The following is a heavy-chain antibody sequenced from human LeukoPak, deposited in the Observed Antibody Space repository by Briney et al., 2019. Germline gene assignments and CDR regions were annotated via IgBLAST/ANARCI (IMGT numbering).Heavy chain of an antibody. J-gene: IGHJ4*02. D-gene: IGHD6-13*01. CDR1: GGTFSSYA. CDR3: AKGVRAAAVPNFDY. V-gene: IGHV3-23*01. Sequence: SCKASGGTFSSYAMSWVRQAPGKGLEWVSAISGSGGSTYYADSVKGRFTISRDNSKNTLYLQMNSLRAEDTAVYYCAKGVRAAAVPNFDYWGQGTLVTVSS. CDR2: ISGSGGST.